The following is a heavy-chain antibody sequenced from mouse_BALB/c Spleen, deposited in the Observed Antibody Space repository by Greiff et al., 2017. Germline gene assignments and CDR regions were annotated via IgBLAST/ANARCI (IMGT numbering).Heavy chain of an antibody. Sequence: QVQLQQSGAELMKPGASVKISCKATGYTFSSYWIEWVKQRPGHGLEWIGEILPGSGSAIYNEKFKGKATFTADTSSNTAYMQLSSLTSEDSAVYYCARADAMDYWGQGTSVTVSS. J-gene: IGHJ4*01. CDR1: GYTFSSYW. CDR3: ARADAMDY. CDR2: ILPGSGSA. V-gene: IGHV1-9*01.